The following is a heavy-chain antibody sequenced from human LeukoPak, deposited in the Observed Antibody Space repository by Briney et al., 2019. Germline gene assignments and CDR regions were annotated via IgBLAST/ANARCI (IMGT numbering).Heavy chain of an antibody. D-gene: IGHD2-2*01. J-gene: IGHJ3*02. Sequence: GGSLRLSCAASGFTFSSYAMSSIRQAPGKGLEWVSAISGSGGSTYHADSVKGRFTISRDNSKNTLYLQMNSLRAEDTAGYYCAKGPGIIVVVRAAIVFDSWGEGTIV. CDR3: AKGPGIIVVVRAAIVFDS. V-gene: IGHV3-23*01. CDR2: ISGSGGST. CDR1: GFTFSSYA.